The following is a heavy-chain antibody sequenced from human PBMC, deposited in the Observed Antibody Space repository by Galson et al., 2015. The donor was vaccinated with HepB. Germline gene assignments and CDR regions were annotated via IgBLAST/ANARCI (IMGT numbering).Heavy chain of an antibody. CDR1: GFTFSSYW. V-gene: IGHV3-7*03. Sequence: SLRLSCAASGFTFSSYWMSWVRQAPGKGLEWVANIKQDGSEKNYVDSVKGRFTISRDNAKNSLYLQMNSLRVEDTAVYYCASLRGFYDSSGDYYEGYYFDYWGQGTLVTVSS. J-gene: IGHJ4*02. D-gene: IGHD3-22*01. CDR2: IKQDGSEK. CDR3: ASLRGFYDSSGDYYEGYYFDY.